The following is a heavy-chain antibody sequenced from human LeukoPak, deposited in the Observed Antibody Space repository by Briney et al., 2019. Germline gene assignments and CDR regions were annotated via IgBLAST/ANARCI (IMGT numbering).Heavy chain of an antibody. V-gene: IGHV3-23*01. Sequence: QTGGSLRLSCAASGFTFSSYAMSWVRQAPGKGLEWVSAISGSGGSTYYADSVKGRFTISRDNSKNTLYLQMNSLRAEDTAVYYCVKMGGRSYGSGSYFVNWGQGTLVTVSS. J-gene: IGHJ4*02. D-gene: IGHD3-10*01. CDR3: VKMGGRSYGSGSYFVN. CDR1: GFTFSSYA. CDR2: ISGSGGST.